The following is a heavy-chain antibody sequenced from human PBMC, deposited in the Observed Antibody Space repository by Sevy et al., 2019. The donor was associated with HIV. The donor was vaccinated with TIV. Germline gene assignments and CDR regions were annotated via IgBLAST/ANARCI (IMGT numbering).Heavy chain of an antibody. D-gene: IGHD2-2*02. Sequence: GGSLRLSCAASGFTVSSNYMSWVRQAPGKGLGWVSVIYSCGSTYYADSVKGRFTISGDNSKNTLYLQMNSLRAEDTAVYYCARDRGDFSTSCSTADYYGMDVWGQGTTVTVSS. J-gene: IGHJ6*02. V-gene: IGHV3-66*03. CDR1: GFTVSSNY. CDR3: ARDRGDFSTSCSTADYYGMDV. CDR2: IYSCGST.